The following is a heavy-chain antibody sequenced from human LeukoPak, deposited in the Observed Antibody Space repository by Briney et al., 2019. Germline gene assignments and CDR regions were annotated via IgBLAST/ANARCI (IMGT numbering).Heavy chain of an antibody. D-gene: IGHD3-3*01. CDR1: GFTFDDYA. J-gene: IGHJ4*02. CDR3: AKDRDDFWSGYPNY. CDR2: ISWNSGSI. V-gene: IGHV3-9*01. Sequence: PGGSLRLSCAASGFTFDDYAMHWVRQAPGKGLEWVSGISWNSGSIGYADSVKGRFTISRDNSKNTPYLQMNSLRAEDTAVYYCAKDRDDFWSGYPNYWGQGTLVTVSS.